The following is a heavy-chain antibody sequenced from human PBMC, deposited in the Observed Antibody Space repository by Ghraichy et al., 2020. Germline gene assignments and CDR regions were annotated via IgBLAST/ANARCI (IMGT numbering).Heavy chain of an antibody. Sequence: GGSLRLSCAASGFTVSSNYMSWVRQAPGKGLEWVSVIYSGGSTYYADSVKGRFTISRDNSKNTLYLQMNSLRAEDTAVYYCANRAEVGELPFDIWGQGTMVTVSS. D-gene: IGHD3-10*01. V-gene: IGHV3-66*02. J-gene: IGHJ3*02. CDR2: IYSGGST. CDR3: ANRAEVGELPFDI. CDR1: GFTVSSNY.